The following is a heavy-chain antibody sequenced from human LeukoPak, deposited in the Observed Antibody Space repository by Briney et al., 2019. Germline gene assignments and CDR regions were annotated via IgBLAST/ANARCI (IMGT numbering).Heavy chain of an antibody. Sequence: GGSLRLSCAASGFTFSSFGMSWVRQAPGKGLEWVSAISGSGGSTYYADSVKGRFTISRDDSKNTLYLQMNSLRAEDTAIYYCTKPARINAFDIWGQGTMVTVSS. D-gene: IGHD1-14*01. V-gene: IGHV3-23*01. CDR3: TKPARINAFDI. CDR2: ISGSGGST. CDR1: GFTFSSFG. J-gene: IGHJ3*02.